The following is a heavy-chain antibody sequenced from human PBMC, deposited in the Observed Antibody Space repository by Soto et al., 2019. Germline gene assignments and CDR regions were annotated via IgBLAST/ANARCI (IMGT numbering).Heavy chain of an antibody. D-gene: IGHD4-17*01. Sequence: PGESLKISCKGSGYSFTNYCIGWVRQMPGKGLEWMGIIYPGDSDTRYRPSFQGQVSISADKSISTAYLQLSSLRASDTAMYYCGGLASDYRDTYMDVWGQGTGVTVSS. CDR3: GGLASDYRDTYMDV. CDR2: IYPGDSDT. CDR1: GYSFTNYC. V-gene: IGHV5-51*01. J-gene: IGHJ6*02.